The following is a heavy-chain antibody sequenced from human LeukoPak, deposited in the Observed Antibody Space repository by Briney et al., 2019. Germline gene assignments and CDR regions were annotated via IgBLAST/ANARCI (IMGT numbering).Heavy chain of an antibody. CDR2: MNPNSGNT. J-gene: IGHJ4*02. D-gene: IGHD6-13*01. Sequence: GASVKVSCKASGYTFTGYDINWVRQATGQGLEWMGWMNPNSGNTGYAQKFQGRVTMTRNTSISTAYMELSSLRSEDTAVYYCARGPGIAAAGKGGYYFDYWGQGTLVTVSS. CDR3: ARGPGIAAAGKGGYYFDY. CDR1: GYTFTGYD. V-gene: IGHV1-8*01.